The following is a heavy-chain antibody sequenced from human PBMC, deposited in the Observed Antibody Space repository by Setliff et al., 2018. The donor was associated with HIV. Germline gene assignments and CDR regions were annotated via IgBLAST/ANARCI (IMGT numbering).Heavy chain of an antibody. CDR2: ISTFNGDT. CDR3: VRDTDIWRYFPL. Sequence: ASVKVSCKASGYSFINYGINWVRQAPGQGLEWMRWISTFNGDTNFARKFQGRVSMTTETSTTTAYLELRDLRFDDTAVYLCVRDTDIWRYFPLWGQGTLVTVSS. D-gene: IGHD1-1*01. V-gene: IGHV1-18*01. CDR1: GYSFINYG. J-gene: IGHJ1*01.